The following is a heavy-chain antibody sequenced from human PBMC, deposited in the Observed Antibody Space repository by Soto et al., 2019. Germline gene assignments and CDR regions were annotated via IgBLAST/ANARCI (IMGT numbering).Heavy chain of an antibody. D-gene: IGHD3-9*01. CDR3: ATLEGLATISYYFDF. CDR1: DDSINSDKYY. V-gene: IGHV4-39*01. J-gene: IGHJ4*02. CDR2: VYYRGNA. Sequence: PETLSLTCSVSDDSINSDKYYWGWIRQPPGKGLEWIGSVYYRGNAYYNPSLQTRVTISLDKSKSQFSLKLNSVTAADSAVYFCATLEGLATISYYFDFWGPGALVTVSS.